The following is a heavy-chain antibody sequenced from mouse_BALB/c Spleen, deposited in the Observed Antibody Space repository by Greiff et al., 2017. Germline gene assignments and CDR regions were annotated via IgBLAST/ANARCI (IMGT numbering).Heavy chain of an antibody. CDR1: GYTFTSYY. D-gene: IGHD2-3*01. V-gene: IGHV1S81*02. Sequence: QVTLKESGAELVKPGASVKLSCKASGYTFTSYYMYWVKQRPGQGLEWIGEINPSNGGTNFNEKFKSKATLTVDKSSSTAYMQLSSLTSEDSAVYYCTRTGDGYYGLFAYWGQGTLVTVSA. J-gene: IGHJ3*01. CDR3: TRTGDGYYGLFAY. CDR2: INPSNGGT.